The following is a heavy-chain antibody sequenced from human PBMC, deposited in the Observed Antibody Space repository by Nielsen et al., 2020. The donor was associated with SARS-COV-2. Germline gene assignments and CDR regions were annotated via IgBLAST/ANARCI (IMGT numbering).Heavy chain of an antibody. D-gene: IGHD2-2*01. CDR3: ARGRRYCSSTSCYYYMDV. Sequence: GESLKISCAASGFTFSSYAMHWVRQAPGKGLEWVAVISYDGSNKYYADSVKGRFTISRDNSKNTLYLQMNSLRAEDTAVYYCARGRRYCSSTSCYYYMDVWGKGTTVTVSS. CDR2: ISYDGSNK. V-gene: IGHV3-30-3*01. CDR1: GFTFSSYA. J-gene: IGHJ6*03.